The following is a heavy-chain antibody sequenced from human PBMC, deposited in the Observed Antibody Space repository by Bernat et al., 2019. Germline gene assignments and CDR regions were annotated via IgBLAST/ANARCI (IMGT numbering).Heavy chain of an antibody. D-gene: IGHD3-10*01. CDR3: ARHYLPSGSYSYWFDP. V-gene: IGHV4-59*01. Sequence: QEQLQESGPGLVKPSETLSLTCTVSVGSIGIYYWSWIRQPPGKGLEWIAFISYTGDTNYNPSLKSRVIISVDPSKRKVSLGLTSVTAADTAVYYCARHYLPSGSYSYWFDPWGQGTLVTVAS. J-gene: IGHJ5*02. CDR1: VGSIGIYY. CDR2: ISYTGDT.